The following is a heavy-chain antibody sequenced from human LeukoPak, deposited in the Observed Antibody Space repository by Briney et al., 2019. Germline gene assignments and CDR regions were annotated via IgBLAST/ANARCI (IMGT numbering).Heavy chain of an antibody. V-gene: IGHV4-39*07. CDR1: GDYISSRNNY. CDR3: ARALVRGATGYYFDY. Sequence: SETLSLTCTVSGDYISSRNNYWGWIRQAPGKGLEWIGSIYDTGRTYYNPSVKDRVTISVDTSKNQFSLRLSSVTAADTAVYYCARALVRGATGYYFDYWGQGTLVTVSS. J-gene: IGHJ4*02. D-gene: IGHD3-10*01. CDR2: IYDTGRT.